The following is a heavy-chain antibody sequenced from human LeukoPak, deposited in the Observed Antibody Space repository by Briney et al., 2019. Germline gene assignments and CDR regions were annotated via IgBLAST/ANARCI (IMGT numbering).Heavy chain of an antibody. D-gene: IGHD3-22*01. CDR3: AKDWVYYYDSRWFDY. J-gene: IGHJ4*02. V-gene: IGHV3-23*01. CDR1: GFTFSSYA. Sequence: GGSLRLSCAASGFTFSSYAMSWVRQAPGKGLEWVSAISGSGGSTYYADSVKGRFSISRDNSKNTLYLQMNSLRAEDTAVYYCAKDWVYYYDSRWFDYWGQGTLVTVSS. CDR2: ISGSGGST.